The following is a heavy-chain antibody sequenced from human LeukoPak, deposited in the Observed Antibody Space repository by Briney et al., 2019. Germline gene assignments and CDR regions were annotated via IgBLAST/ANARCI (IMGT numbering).Heavy chain of an antibody. Sequence: SETLSLTCTVSGGSLSSSSYYWGWIRQPPGKGLEWIGSIYYSGSTYYNPSLKSRVTISVDTSKNQFSLKLSSVTAADTAVYYCARYRRAGPYFDYWGQGTLVTVSS. CDR1: GGSLSSSSYY. D-gene: IGHD6-19*01. CDR2: IYYSGST. CDR3: ARYRRAGPYFDY. V-gene: IGHV4-39*01. J-gene: IGHJ4*02.